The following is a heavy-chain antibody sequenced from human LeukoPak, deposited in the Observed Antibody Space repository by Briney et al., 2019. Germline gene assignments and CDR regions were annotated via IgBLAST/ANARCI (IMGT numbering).Heavy chain of an antibody. CDR2: IDSSGNT. CDR1: GASISGYY. V-gene: IGHV4-31*03. D-gene: IGHD3-9*01. J-gene: IGHJ4*02. CDR3: ATVARNFDWLSIDY. Sequence: NPSQTLSLTCTVSGASISGYYWSWIRQHPGKGLEWIGYIDSSGNTYYNPSLRSRLTISVDTSKDQFSLKMSSMTAADTAVYYCATVARNFDWLSIDYWGQGTLVTVSS.